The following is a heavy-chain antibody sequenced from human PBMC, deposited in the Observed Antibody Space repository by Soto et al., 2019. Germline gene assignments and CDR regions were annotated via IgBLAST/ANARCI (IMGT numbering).Heavy chain of an antibody. V-gene: IGHV4-39*01. Sequence: TSETLCLPGTVACGSSMDCGCYWGLNRPPPGKGLEWIGSIYYSGSTYYNPSLKSRVTISVHTSKNQSSLKLSSATAADTAVYYCARSVTTGYFYYGMDVWGQGTTVTVSS. D-gene: IGHD4-17*01. CDR1: CGSSMDCGCY. CDR2: IYYSGST. CDR3: ARSVTTGYFYYGMDV. J-gene: IGHJ6*02.